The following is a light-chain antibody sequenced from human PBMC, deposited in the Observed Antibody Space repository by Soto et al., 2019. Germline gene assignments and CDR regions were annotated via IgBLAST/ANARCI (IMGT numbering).Light chain of an antibody. CDR1: PSVGDT. CDR3: QQYNNWPPNS. Sequence: EVVMPQSPATLSVSPGERATLSCRARPSVGDTFLSWYQQKPGLGPRLLIYCVSNVVTGIPDRFSGSGSGTVFSLTIVSLLSADVAVYYCQQYNNWPPNSFGQGTRLEN. CDR2: CVS. V-gene: IGKV3D-15*01. J-gene: IGKJ5*01.